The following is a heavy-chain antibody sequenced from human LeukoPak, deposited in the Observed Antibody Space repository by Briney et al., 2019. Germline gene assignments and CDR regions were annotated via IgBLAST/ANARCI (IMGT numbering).Heavy chain of an antibody. CDR2: IYNSGST. CDR3: ARETPYGSGSYPFDY. Sequence: PSETLSLTCTVSGDSISSYYWNWIRQPPGKGLEWIGHIYNSGSTNNNPSLKSRGTISVDTCKKQFSLKLSSVTAADTAVYCCARETPYGSGSYPFDYWGQGSLVTVS. J-gene: IGHJ4*02. CDR1: GDSISSYY. V-gene: IGHV4-59*01. D-gene: IGHD3-10*01.